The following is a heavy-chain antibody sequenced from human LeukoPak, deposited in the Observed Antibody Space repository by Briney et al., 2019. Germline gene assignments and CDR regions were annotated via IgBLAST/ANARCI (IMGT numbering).Heavy chain of an antibody. J-gene: IGHJ3*02. V-gene: IGHV4-59*01. D-gene: IGHD1-1*01. CDR2: IYYSGST. Sequence: KPSETLSLTCTVSGGSISSYYWSWIRQPPGKGLEWIGYIYYSGSTNYNPSLKSRVTISVDTSKNQFSLKLSSVTAADTAVYYCARDLGTTGTHAFDIWGQGTMVTVSS. CDR3: ARDLGTTGTHAFDI. CDR1: GGSISSYY.